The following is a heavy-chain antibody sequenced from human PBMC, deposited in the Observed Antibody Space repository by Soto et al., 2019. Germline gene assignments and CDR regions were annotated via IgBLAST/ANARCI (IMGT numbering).Heavy chain of an antibody. CDR1: GGSVSSESYY. V-gene: IGHV4-61*01. Sequence: TSETLSLTCSVSGGSVSSESYYWSCIRQTPGKGLEWIGNVENSGSTKYNPSLKSRVTISVDTSKNQFSLKLSSVTGADTAVYYCARERGDSHWIDPWGQGTLVTVS. CDR2: VENSGST. J-gene: IGHJ5*02. D-gene: IGHD2-21*01. CDR3: ARERGDSHWIDP.